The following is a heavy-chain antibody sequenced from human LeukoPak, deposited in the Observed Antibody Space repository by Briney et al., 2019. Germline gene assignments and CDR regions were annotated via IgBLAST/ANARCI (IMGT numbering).Heavy chain of an antibody. CDR3: ARAAAAYNWFDP. D-gene: IGHD6-13*01. CDR2: ISAYNGNT. Sequence: ASVKVSCKASGYTFTSYGISWVRQAPGQGLEWMGWISAYNGNTNYAQKLQGRVTMTTDTSTSTAYMELRSLRPDDTAVYYCARAAAAYNWFDPWGQGTLVTVSS. J-gene: IGHJ5*02. V-gene: IGHV1-18*01. CDR1: GYTFTSYG.